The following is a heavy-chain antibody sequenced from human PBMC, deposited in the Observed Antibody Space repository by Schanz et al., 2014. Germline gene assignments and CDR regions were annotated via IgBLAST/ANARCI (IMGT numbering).Heavy chain of an antibody. J-gene: IGHJ4*02. Sequence: EVQLLESGGGLVQPGGSLRLSCASSGFSFTTYAMSWVRQAPGKGLEWVSSISSGGGSTYYADSVKGRFTISRDNSRDTVYLQMNSLRADDTAMYYCARWFLIRGVILDSWGQGTLVTVSS. CDR3: ARWFLIRGVILDS. CDR1: GFSFTTYA. V-gene: IGHV3-23*01. CDR2: ISSGGGST. D-gene: IGHD3-10*01.